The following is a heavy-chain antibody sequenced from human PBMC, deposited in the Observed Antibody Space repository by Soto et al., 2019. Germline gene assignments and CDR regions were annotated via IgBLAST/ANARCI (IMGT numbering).Heavy chain of an antibody. J-gene: IGHJ5*02. V-gene: IGHV4-31*02. Sequence: WTWIRQHPGTGLQWIGYMYHSGTTYYNPSLKSRLTMSVDTSNNQFSLKLNSVTAADTAVYYCARGRYSGYGGHWFDPWGQGTLVTVSS. CDR2: MYHSGTT. CDR3: ARGRYSGYGGHWFDP. D-gene: IGHD5-12*01.